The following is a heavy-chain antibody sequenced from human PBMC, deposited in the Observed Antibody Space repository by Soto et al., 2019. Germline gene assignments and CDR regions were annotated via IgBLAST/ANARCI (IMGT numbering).Heavy chain of an antibody. CDR3: ESPPHHNVGPHSDWFDP. D-gene: IGHD1-1*01. CDR1: GGTFSSYA. Sequence: QVQLVQSGAEVKKPGSSVKVSCKASGGTFSSYAISWVRQAPGQGLEWMGGIIPIFGTANYAQKFQGRVTITADESTSKADMKLSSLRSEDKDVYYCESPPHHNVGPHSDWFDPWGQGTLVNVSS. J-gene: IGHJ5*02. CDR2: IIPIFGTA. V-gene: IGHV1-69*12.